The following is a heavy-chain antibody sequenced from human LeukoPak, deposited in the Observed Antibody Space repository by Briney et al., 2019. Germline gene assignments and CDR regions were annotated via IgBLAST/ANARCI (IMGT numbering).Heavy chain of an antibody. CDR3: ARDRSYYGSGSSSYFDS. Sequence: GGSLRLSCAASGFTFSHYGMNWVRQAPGKGLEWVSSITSDIGYKFYADSVKGRFTISRDNSKNTLFLQMGSLRPEDTAVYYCARDRSYYGSGSSSYFDSWGQGTLVTVYS. V-gene: IGHV3-30*19. J-gene: IGHJ4*02. CDR1: GFTFSHYG. D-gene: IGHD3-10*01. CDR2: ITSDIGYK.